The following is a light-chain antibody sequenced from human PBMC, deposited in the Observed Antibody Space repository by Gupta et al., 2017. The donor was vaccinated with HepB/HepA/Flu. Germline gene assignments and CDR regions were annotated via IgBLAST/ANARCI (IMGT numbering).Light chain of an antibody. CDR2: DAS. CDR1: QSVSSY. J-gene: IGKJ2*01. Sequence: ELVLTQSPVTLSLSPGERATLSCRASQSVSSYLAWYQQKPGQAPRLLIYDASNRATGIPARCSGSGAGTDFTLTISSREPEDFAVYYCQQRSNWPPMYTFGQGTKLEIK. V-gene: IGKV3-11*01. CDR3: QQRSNWPPMYT.